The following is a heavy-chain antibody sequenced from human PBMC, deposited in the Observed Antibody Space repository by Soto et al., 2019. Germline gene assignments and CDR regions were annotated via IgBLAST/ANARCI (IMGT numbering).Heavy chain of an antibody. V-gene: IGHV3-7*01. CDR3: ARYCISTSCYNAPYYYYGMDV. Sequence: PGGSLRLSCAASGFTFSSYWMSWVRQAPGKGLEWVANIKQDGSEKYYVDSVKGRFTISRDNAKNSLYLQMNSLRAEDTAVYYCARYCISTSCYNAPYYYYGMDVWGQGTTVTVSS. CDR2: IKQDGSEK. J-gene: IGHJ6*02. D-gene: IGHD2-2*02. CDR1: GFTFSSYW.